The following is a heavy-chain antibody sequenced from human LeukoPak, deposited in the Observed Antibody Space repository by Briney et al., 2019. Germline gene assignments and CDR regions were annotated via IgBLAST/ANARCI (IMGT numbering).Heavy chain of an antibody. D-gene: IGHD6-13*01. Sequence: GGSLRLSCVVSGFTVSSNFMSWVRQAPGKGLEWVSLIYSDGTTNYADSVKGRFAISRDISKNTLFLQMNSLRAEDTAVYYCARVGYINSWYSSPPLDYWGQGTLVTVSS. J-gene: IGHJ4*02. V-gene: IGHV3-66*01. CDR2: IYSDGTT. CDR1: GFTVSSNF. CDR3: ARVGYINSWYSSPPLDY.